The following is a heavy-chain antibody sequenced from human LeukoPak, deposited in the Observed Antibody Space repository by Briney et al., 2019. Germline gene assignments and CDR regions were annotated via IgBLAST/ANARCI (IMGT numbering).Heavy chain of an antibody. Sequence: PGGSLRLSCAASGFTFSSYGMSWVRQAPGKGLEWVSAISGSGGSTYYADSVKGRFTISRDNSKNTLYLQMNSLRAEDTAVYYCAKGGTVAGSYYFDYWGQGTLVTVSS. V-gene: IGHV3-23*01. CDR2: ISGSGGST. J-gene: IGHJ4*02. CDR3: AKGGTVAGSYYFDY. CDR1: GFTFSSYG. D-gene: IGHD6-19*01.